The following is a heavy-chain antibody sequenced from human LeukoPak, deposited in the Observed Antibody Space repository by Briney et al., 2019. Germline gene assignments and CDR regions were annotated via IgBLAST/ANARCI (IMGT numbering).Heavy chain of an antibody. Sequence: PGGSLRVSCAASGFTFSSYGMSWVRQAPGKGLEWVSFISGSGGNTYYADSVKGRFTISRDNSKNTLFLQVNSLRGEDTAVYYCASYQYGSGSWNWGQGTLVTVSS. CDR1: GFTFSSYG. CDR2: ISGSGGNT. D-gene: IGHD3-10*01. V-gene: IGHV3-23*01. J-gene: IGHJ4*02. CDR3: ASYQYGSGSWN.